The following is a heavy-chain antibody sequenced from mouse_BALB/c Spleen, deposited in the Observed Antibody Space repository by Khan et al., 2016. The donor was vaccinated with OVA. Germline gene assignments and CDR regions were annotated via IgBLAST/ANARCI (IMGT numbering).Heavy chain of an antibody. J-gene: IGHJ4*01. Sequence: QVQLQQSGPGLVAPSQSLSITCTVSGFSLTGYGVNWVRQPPGKGLEWLGMIWGDGSTDYNSALKSRLSISKDNSKSHVFLKMNSLHTDDTARYYCAREIYYDYAYYYAMDYWGQGTSVTVSS. D-gene: IGHD2-4*01. CDR2: IWGDGST. V-gene: IGHV2-6-7*01. CDR1: GFSLTGYG. CDR3: AREIYYDYAYYYAMDY.